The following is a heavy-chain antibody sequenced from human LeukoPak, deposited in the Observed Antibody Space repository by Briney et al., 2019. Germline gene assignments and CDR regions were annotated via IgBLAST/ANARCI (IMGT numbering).Heavy chain of an antibody. CDR3: ARGHPGSSGWPPFDY. CDR2: IYYSGGT. J-gene: IGHJ4*02. V-gene: IGHV4-39*07. D-gene: IGHD6-19*01. Sequence: SETLSLTCTVSGVSGGSISSSSYYWGWIRQPLGKGLEWIGSIYYSGGTYYNPSLKSRLTISVDSSKNQFSLKLRSVTAADTAFYYCARGHPGSSGWPPFDYWGQGTLVTVSS. CDR1: GGSISSSSYY.